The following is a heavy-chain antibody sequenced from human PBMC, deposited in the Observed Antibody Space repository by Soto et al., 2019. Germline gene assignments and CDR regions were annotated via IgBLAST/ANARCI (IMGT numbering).Heavy chain of an antibody. V-gene: IGHV4-39*01. CDR2: IYYSGST. CDR3: ARQNYGASFYYYGMDV. Sequence: SDNLSLTCTFSCISIRSTTYSWGWIRKPPGKGLEWIGSIYYSGSTYYNPSLKSRVTISVDTSKNQFSLKLSSVTAADTAVYYCARQNYGASFYYYGMDVWGQGTTVT. J-gene: IGHJ6*02. D-gene: IGHD4-17*01. CDR1: CISIRSTTYS.